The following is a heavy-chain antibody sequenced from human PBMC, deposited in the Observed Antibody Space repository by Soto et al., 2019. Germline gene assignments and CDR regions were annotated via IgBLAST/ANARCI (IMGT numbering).Heavy chain of an antibody. J-gene: IGHJ6*02. V-gene: IGHV3-30*18. CDR3: AKRDIVVVRAYYYFGMDV. D-gene: IGHD2-2*01. CDR2: ISYDGTHK. CDR1: GFTFSDYG. Sequence: GGSLRLSCAASGFTFSDYGMHWVRQAPGKGLEWVAFISYDGTHKYYTDSVKGRFTISRDNSKNTLNLQMNSLRAEDTAVYYCAKRDIVVVRAYYYFGMDVWGQGTPVTVSS.